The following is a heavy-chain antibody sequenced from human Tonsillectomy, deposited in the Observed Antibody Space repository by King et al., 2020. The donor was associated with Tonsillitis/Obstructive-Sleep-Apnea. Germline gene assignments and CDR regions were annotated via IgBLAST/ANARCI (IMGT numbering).Heavy chain of an antibody. CDR3: ARGQGGSYGYYFDY. D-gene: IGHD1-26*01. Sequence: DVQLVESGGGLVQPGGSLRLVCAASGFTFSRYRMHWVRQAPGKGLVWVSRINSDGSSSRCADSVKGRFTISRDNAKNTLYLQMNSLRAEGTAIYYCARGQGGSYGYYFDYWGQGALVTVSS. J-gene: IGHJ4*02. V-gene: IGHV3-74*01. CDR2: INSDGSSS. CDR1: GFTFSRYR.